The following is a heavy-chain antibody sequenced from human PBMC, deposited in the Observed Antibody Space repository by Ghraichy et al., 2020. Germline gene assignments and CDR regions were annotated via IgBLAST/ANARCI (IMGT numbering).Heavy chain of an antibody. J-gene: IGHJ4*02. CDR1: GFSFSDYG. CDR3: ARGFGLGSSYSRFGYFDY. V-gene: IGHV3-21*01. CDR2: ISSSSTYI. Sequence: GGSLRLSCAGSGFSFSDYGMNWVRQAPGKGLEWVSSISSSSTYIYYGDSVKGRFNISRDNAKNSVYLQMNTLTAEDTAVYYCARGFGLGSSYSRFGYFDYWGQGILVTVSS. D-gene: IGHD3-10*01.